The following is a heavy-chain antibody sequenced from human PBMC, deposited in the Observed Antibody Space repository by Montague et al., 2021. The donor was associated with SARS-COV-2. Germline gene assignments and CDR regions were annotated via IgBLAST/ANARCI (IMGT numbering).Heavy chain of an antibody. V-gene: IGHV6-1*01. J-gene: IGHJ4*02. D-gene: IGHD6-13*01. Sequence: CAISGDSVSSDSAAWNWVRQSPSRDLEWLGRTYYRSKWYNDYAVSVKSRITINPDTSKNQFSLQLNSVTPEDTAVYYCARGGSWLYYFDYWGQGTLVTVST. CDR1: GDSVSSDSAA. CDR3: ARGGSWLYYFDY. CDR2: TYYRSKWYN.